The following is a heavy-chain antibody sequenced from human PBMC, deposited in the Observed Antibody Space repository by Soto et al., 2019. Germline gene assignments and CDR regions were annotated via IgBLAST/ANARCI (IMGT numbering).Heavy chain of an antibody. V-gene: IGHV1-18*01. CDR3: ARDLGYCNSSGCFRNWCAP. D-gene: IGHD2-15*01. Sequence: QVQLVQSGAEVKTPGASVKVSCRASGYSFRTHGISWVRQAPGQGLEWMGWISTYDDKTNFPQKFQGRITMTTDTSTSTAYMERRSLRSDDTSVYFCARDLGYCNSSGCFRNWCAPLGQGTLVTVSS. CDR2: ISTYDDKT. J-gene: IGHJ5*02. CDR1: GYSFRTHG.